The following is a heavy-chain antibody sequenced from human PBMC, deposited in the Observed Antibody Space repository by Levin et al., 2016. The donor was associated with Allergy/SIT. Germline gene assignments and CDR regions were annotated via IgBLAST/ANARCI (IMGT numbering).Heavy chain of an antibody. CDR3: ARRGEQWLAD. CDR1: GYTFINYD. Sequence: ASVKVSCKASGYTFINYDINWVRQATGQGLEWMGWMNPHSGYAGYAPKFQGRVTMTSNTSTSTAYMELNSLRSEDTAVYYCARRGEQWLADWGQGTLVTVSS. V-gene: IGHV1-8*01. J-gene: IGHJ4*02. D-gene: IGHD6-19*01. CDR2: MNPHSGYA.